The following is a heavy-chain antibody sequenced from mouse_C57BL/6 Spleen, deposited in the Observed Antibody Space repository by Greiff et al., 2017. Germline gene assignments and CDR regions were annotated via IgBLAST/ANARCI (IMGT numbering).Heavy chain of an antibody. CDR2: IYPGDGDT. Sequence: QVQLKDSGPELVKPGASVKISCKASGYAFSSSWMNWVKQRPGKGLEWIGRIYPGDGDTNYNGKFKGKATLTADKSSSTAYMQLSSLTSEDSAVYFCAELGIFDYWGQGTTLTVSS. CDR3: AELGIFDY. D-gene: IGHD4-1*01. CDR1: GYAFSSSW. V-gene: IGHV1-82*01. J-gene: IGHJ2*01.